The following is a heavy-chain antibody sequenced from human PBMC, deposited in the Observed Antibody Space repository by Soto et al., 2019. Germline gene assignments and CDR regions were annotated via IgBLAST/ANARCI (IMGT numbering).Heavy chain of an antibody. J-gene: IGHJ6*02. CDR1: GFTFDDYG. V-gene: IGHV3-20*04. CDR3: LRVGDEGVGGGLDV. CDR2: INWNGGST. Sequence: PGGSLRLSCAASGFTFDDYGMSWVRQAPGKGLEWVSSINWNGGSTAYADSVRGRFIISRDNAKNSLYLQMNSLRGEDTALYYCLRVGDEGVGGGLDVWGQGTTVTV. D-gene: IGHD3-3*01.